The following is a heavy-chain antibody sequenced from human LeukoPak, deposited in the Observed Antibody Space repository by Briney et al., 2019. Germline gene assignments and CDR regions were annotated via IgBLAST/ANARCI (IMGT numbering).Heavy chain of an antibody. CDR1: GFTVSGYW. D-gene: IGHD6-13*01. J-gene: IGHJ4*02. CDR3: AREWQGGIAAAGTRIEGDY. Sequence: AGGSLRLSCAVSGFTVSGYWMTWVRQAPGKGREWVANIKQDGSEKNHVDSGKGRFTISRDNAENSLFLQMNSLRVEDTAVYYCAREWQGGIAAAGTRIEGDYWGQGTLVAVSS. V-gene: IGHV3-7*01. CDR2: IKQDGSEK.